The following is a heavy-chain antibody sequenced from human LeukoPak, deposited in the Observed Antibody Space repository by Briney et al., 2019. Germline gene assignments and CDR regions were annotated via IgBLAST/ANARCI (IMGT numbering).Heavy chain of an antibody. Sequence: SETLSLTCTVSGGSISSSSYYWGWIRQPPGKGLEWIGSIYYSGSTYYNPSLKSRVTIPVDTSKNQFSLKLSSVTAADTAVYYCARTEDGCSGGSCYMTHDYWGQGTLVTVSS. CDR1: GGSISSSSYY. D-gene: IGHD2-15*01. CDR2: IYYSGST. V-gene: IGHV4-39*01. J-gene: IGHJ4*02. CDR3: ARTEDGCSGGSCYMTHDY.